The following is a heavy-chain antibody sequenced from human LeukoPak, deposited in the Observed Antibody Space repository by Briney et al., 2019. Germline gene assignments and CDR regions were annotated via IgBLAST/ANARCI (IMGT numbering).Heavy chain of an antibody. J-gene: IGHJ3*01. Sequence: GGSLRLSCAASGFTFTHYYMSWVRQAPGKGLEWVANLNRDGSVRNYVDSVKGRFTISRDNAKNSLYLQMNSLRAEDTAVFYCARDSASCRGCAFDVWGHGTLVTVSS. CDR2: LNRDGSVR. D-gene: IGHD2-2*01. CDR3: ARDSASCRGCAFDV. V-gene: IGHV3-7*01. CDR1: GFTFTHYY.